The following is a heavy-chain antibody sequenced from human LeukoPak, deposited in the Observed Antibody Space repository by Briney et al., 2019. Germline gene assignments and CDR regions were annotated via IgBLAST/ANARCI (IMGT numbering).Heavy chain of an antibody. V-gene: IGHV3-23*01. D-gene: IGHD3-16*01. CDR2: ISGSGGST. Sequence: GGSLRLSCAASGFTFSSYAMSWVRQAPGKGLEWVSAISGSGGSTYYADSVKGRFTISRDNSKNTLYLQMNSLRAEDTAVYYCAKGGTDILISFSSYGMDVWGQGTTVTVSS. J-gene: IGHJ6*02. CDR3: AKGGTDILISFSSYGMDV. CDR1: GFTFSSYA.